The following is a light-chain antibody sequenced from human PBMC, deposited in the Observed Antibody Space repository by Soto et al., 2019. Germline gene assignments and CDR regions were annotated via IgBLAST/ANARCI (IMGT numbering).Light chain of an antibody. J-gene: IGKJ1*01. CDR2: NAS. V-gene: IGKV1-5*03. Sequence: DIQMTQSPSTLSASVGDKVTISCRASQSVDTCLAWYQQKPGQAPSLLIYNASSVATGVPARFSGSGSVTDFILTISSLQSDDFATYYCQQYYGWPQTFGQGTKVEI. CDR3: QQYYGWPQT. CDR1: QSVDTC.